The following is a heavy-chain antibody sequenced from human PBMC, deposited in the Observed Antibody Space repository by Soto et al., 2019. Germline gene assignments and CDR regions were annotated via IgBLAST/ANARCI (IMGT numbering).Heavy chain of an antibody. CDR3: AASYGDYADY. J-gene: IGHJ4*02. CDR1: GFTFSSSA. V-gene: IGHV3-30*03. CDR2: ISYDGSKK. D-gene: IGHD4-17*01. Sequence: QVQLVESGGGVVQPGRSLRLSCAASGFTFSSSAMHWVRQAPGKGLEWVAVISYDGSKKYYADSVKGRFTISRDHSKSTLYLQMNSLRAEDTAVYYCAASYGDYADYWGQGSLVTVSS.